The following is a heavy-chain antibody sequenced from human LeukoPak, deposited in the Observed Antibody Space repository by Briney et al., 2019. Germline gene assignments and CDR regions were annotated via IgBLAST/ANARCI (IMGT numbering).Heavy chain of an antibody. V-gene: IGHV4-4*03. J-gene: IGHJ4*02. D-gene: IGHD2-15*01. CDR3: ARSLLRVYYFDY. CDR2: IYHSGST. Sequence: PPGTLSLTCAVSGGSISSSNWWSWVRLPPGKGLEWIGEIYHSGSTNYNPSLKSRVTISVDKSKNQFSLKLSSVTAADTAVYYCARSLLRVYYFDYWGQGTLVTVSS. CDR1: GGSISSSNW.